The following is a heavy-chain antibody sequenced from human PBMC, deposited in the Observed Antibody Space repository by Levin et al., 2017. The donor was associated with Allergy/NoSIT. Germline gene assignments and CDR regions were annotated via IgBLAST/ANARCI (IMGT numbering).Heavy chain of an antibody. V-gene: IGHV4-31*03. CDR1: GGSISSGGFY. D-gene: IGHD3-16*01. Sequence: SQTLSLTCTVSGGSISSGGFYWSWIRQHPGKGLEWIGYIYYSGSTYYNPSLKSRVTISVDTSKNQFSLKLSSVTAADTAVYYCARDSNGGLDLDYWGQGTLVTVSS. CDR3: ARDSNGGLDLDY. CDR2: IYYSGST. J-gene: IGHJ4*02.